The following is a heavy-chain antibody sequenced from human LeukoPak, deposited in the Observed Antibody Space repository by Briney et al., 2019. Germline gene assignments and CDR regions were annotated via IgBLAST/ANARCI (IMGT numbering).Heavy chain of an antibody. D-gene: IGHD3-22*01. V-gene: IGHV3-74*01. CDR2: INTDGSSI. J-gene: IGHJ4*02. Sequence: GGSLRLSCAASAFTFSNYWMHWVRQAPGKGLVWVSRINTDGSSIRYADSVKGRFTISRDNAKNTLYLQMNSLRVEDTAVYYCARDSSGADYYDSSGFDYWGQGILVTVSS. CDR3: ARDSSGADYYDSSGFDY. CDR1: AFTFSNYW.